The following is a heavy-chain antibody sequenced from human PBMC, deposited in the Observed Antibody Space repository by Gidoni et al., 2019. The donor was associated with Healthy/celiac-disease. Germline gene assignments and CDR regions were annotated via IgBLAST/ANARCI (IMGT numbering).Heavy chain of an antibody. J-gene: IGHJ3*02. CDR3: ARLHQHSSSSGFGAFDI. D-gene: IGHD6-6*01. CDR1: GGTFSSYA. V-gene: IGHV1-69*01. Sequence: QVQLVQSGAEVKKPGSSVKVSWKASGGTFSSYAISWVRQAPGQGLEWMGGIIPIFGTANYAQKFQGRVTITADESTSTAYMELSSLRSEDTAVYYCARLHQHSSSSGFGAFDIWGQGTMVTVSS. CDR2: IIPIFGTA.